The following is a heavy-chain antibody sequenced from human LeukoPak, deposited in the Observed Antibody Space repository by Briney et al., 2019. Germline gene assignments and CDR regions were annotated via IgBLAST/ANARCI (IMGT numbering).Heavy chain of an antibody. Sequence: SVKVSCKASGGTFSSYAISWVRQAPGQGLEWMGGIIPIFGTANYAQKFQGRVTITTDESTSTAYMELSSLRSEDTAVYYCAAYVVGYSSGWYRGAFDIWGQGTMVTVSS. V-gene: IGHV1-69*05. CDR3: AAYVVGYSSGWYRGAFDI. J-gene: IGHJ3*02. CDR1: GGTFSSYA. D-gene: IGHD6-19*01. CDR2: IIPIFGTA.